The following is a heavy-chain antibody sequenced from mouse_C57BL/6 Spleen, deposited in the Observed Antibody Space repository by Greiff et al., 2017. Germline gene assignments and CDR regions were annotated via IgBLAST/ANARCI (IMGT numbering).Heavy chain of an antibody. Sequence: EVQLQQSGPELVKPGASVKIPCKASGYTFTDYNMDWVKQSHGKSLEWIGDINPNNGGTIYNQKFKGKATLTVDKSSSTAYMELRSLTSEDTAVYYCARRGSNYDYWYFDVWGTGTTVTVSS. V-gene: IGHV1-18*01. CDR3: ARRGSNYDYWYFDV. CDR2: INPNNGGT. D-gene: IGHD2-5*01. CDR1: GYTFTDYN. J-gene: IGHJ1*03.